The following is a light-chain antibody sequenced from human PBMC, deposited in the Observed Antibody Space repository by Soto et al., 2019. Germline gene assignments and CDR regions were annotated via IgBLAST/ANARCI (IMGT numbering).Light chain of an antibody. J-gene: IGLJ1*01. Sequence: QSALTQPASVSGSPGQSITISCTGTSSDVGGYDYVSWYQHPPGKAPKLIIYEVTNRPSGVSYRFSGSKSGNTASLTISGLQAEDGADYYCTSYPRSSPLFVFGAGPKVTVL. CDR1: SSDVGGYDY. V-gene: IGLV2-14*01. CDR3: TSYPRSSPLFV. CDR2: EVT.